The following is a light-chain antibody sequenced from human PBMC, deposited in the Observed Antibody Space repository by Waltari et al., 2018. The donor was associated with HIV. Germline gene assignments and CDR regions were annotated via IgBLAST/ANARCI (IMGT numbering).Light chain of an antibody. J-gene: IGKJ5*01. Sequence: EIVLTQSPANLSVSPGQRATLSCRASQSVSNNLAWYQQKPGQSPRLLIYGASARATGIPARFSGSGSGTEFTLTVSSLQSEDFAVYYCQQYNDWLLVTFGQGTRLEIE. CDR2: GAS. CDR3: QQYNDWLLVT. V-gene: IGKV3-15*01. CDR1: QSVSNN.